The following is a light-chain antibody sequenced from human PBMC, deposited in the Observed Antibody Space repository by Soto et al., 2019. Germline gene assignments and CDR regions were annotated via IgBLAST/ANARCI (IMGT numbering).Light chain of an antibody. V-gene: IGLV1-51*01. CDR1: GSNIGNNY. Sequence: QSVLTQPPSVSAAPGQMVTISCSATGSNIGNNYVSWYLHLPGTAPKLLIYDNNMRPSGIPDRFSGSTSGTSATLGITGLQTGDEADYYCGAWDTSLSVSVFGTGTKV. J-gene: IGLJ1*01. CDR2: DNN. CDR3: GAWDTSLSVSV.